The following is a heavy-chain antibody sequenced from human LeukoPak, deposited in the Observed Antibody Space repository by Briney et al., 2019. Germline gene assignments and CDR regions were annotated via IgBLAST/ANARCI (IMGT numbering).Heavy chain of an antibody. CDR2: INWDGGDT. D-gene: IGHD6-19*01. CDR3: VKDSRVAVAGAFDY. CDR1: GFTLDDYT. Sequence: GGSLRLSCVASGFTLDDYTMHWVRQAPGKGLEWVSLINWDGGDTYYADSVKGRFTISRDNSKNSLYLQMNSLRTEDTALYYCVKDSRVAVAGAFDYWGQGTLVTVSS. J-gene: IGHJ4*02. V-gene: IGHV3-43*01.